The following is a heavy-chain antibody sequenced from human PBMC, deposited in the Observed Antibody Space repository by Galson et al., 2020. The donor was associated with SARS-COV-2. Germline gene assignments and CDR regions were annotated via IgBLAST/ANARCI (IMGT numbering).Heavy chain of an antibody. CDR1: GFTFRTSW. D-gene: IGHD6-13*01. V-gene: IGHV3-7*01. J-gene: IGHJ6*02. CDR2: IKQAGSEQ. Sequence: GGPLRLSCAASGFTFRTSWMSWVRQAQGKGLEWVATIKQAGSEQYSVDSVTGRFTISRDNAKNSLYLQMTSLRAEDTAVYYCARDQIAAAGGYYYYGMDVWGQGTTVTVSS. CDR3: ARDQIAAAGGYYYYGMDV.